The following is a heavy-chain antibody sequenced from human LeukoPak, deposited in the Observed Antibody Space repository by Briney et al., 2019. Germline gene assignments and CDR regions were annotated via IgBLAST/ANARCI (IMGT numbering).Heavy chain of an antibody. CDR3: ARGRRAYCSGGSRKPGNRPIDY. CDR2: INHSGST. D-gene: IGHD2-15*01. CDR1: GGSFSGYY. V-gene: IGHV4-34*01. J-gene: IGHJ4*02. Sequence: SETLSLTCAVYGGSFSGYYWSWIRQPPGKGLEWIGEINHSGSTNYNPSLKSRVTISVDTSKNQFSLKLSSVTAADTAVYYCARGRRAYCSGGSRKPGNRPIDYWGQGTLVTVSS.